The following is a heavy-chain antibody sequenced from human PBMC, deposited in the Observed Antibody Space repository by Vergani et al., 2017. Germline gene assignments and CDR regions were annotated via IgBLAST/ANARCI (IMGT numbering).Heavy chain of an antibody. CDR3: AREPYYYGSGSYFYYFDY. V-gene: IGHV6-1*01. Sequence: QVQLQQSGPGLVKPSQTLSLTCATSGDSVSSNSAAWNWIRQSPSRGLEWLGRTYYRSKWYNDYAVSVKSRITINPDTSKNQFSLQLNSVTPEDTAVYYYAREPYYYGSGSYFYYFDYWGQGTLVTVSS. D-gene: IGHD3-10*01. CDR1: GDSVSSNSAA. CDR2: TYYRSKWYN. J-gene: IGHJ4*02.